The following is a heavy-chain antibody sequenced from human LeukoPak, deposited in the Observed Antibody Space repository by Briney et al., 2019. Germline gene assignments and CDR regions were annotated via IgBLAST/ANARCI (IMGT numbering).Heavy chain of an antibody. CDR1: GGSISSGDFY. Sequence: SETLSLTCIVSGGSISSGDFYWSWIRQPPGKGLEWIGYVFYSGSTYYNPSLKSRVTISVDTSKNQFSLKLSSVTAADTAVYYCARGAMVAATRSFYYGMDIWGQGTTVTVSS. CDR2: VFYSGST. D-gene: IGHD2-15*01. V-gene: IGHV4-30-4*01. CDR3: ARGAMVAATRSFYYGMDI. J-gene: IGHJ6*02.